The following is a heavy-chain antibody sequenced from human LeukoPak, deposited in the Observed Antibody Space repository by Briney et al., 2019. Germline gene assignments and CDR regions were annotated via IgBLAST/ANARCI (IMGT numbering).Heavy chain of an antibody. CDR1: GFTFSNYW. CDR3: ATELREGY. Sequence: PGGSLRLSCVVSGFTFSNYWMHWVRQAPGKGLVWVSRINSDGSSTHYVDSVKGRFTISRDNAKNTLYLQMNSLRPEDTAVYYCATELREGYWGQGTLVTVSS. V-gene: IGHV3-74*01. CDR2: INSDGSST. D-gene: IGHD1-26*01. J-gene: IGHJ4*02.